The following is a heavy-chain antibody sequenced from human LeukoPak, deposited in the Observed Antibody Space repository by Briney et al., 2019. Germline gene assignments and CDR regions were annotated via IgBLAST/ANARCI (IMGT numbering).Heavy chain of an antibody. CDR2: INSEGTST. CDR1: GFTFSYYW. D-gene: IGHD3-10*02. CDR3: TTFVALRAFDV. J-gene: IGHJ3*01. Sequence: GGSLRLSCAASGFTFSYYWMHWVRQAPGKGLVWVSRINSEGTSTSFADSVKGRFTISRDTSKNTLFLQMSSLTVEDTAVYYCTTFVALRAFDVWGQGTMVTVS. V-gene: IGHV3-74*01.